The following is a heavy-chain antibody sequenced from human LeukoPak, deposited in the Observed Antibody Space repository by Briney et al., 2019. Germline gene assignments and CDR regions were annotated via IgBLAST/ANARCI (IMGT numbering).Heavy chain of an antibody. CDR1: GGSISSYY. D-gene: IGHD3-22*01. V-gene: IGHV4-59*01. J-gene: IGHJ4*02. CDR3: ARGAGGYYYVADY. Sequence: SETLSLTCTVSGGSISSYYWSWIRQPPGKGLEWIGYIYYSGSTNYNPSLKSRVTTSVDTSKNQFSLKLSSVTAADTAVYYCARGAGGYYYVADYWGQGTLVTVSS. CDR2: IYYSGST.